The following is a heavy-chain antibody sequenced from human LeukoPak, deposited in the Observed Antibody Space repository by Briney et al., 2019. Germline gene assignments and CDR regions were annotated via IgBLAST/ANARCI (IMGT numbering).Heavy chain of an antibody. CDR3: TTYYDYVWGSYRDDY. CDR1: GFTFSNAW. CDR2: IKSKTDGWTT. D-gene: IGHD3-16*02. Sequence: GGSLRLSCAASGFTFSNAWMSWVRQAPGKGLEWVGRIKSKTDGWTTDYAAPVKGRFTISRDDSKNTLYLQMNSLKTEDTAVYYCTTYYDYVWGSYRDDYWGQGTLVTVSS. J-gene: IGHJ4*02. V-gene: IGHV3-15*01.